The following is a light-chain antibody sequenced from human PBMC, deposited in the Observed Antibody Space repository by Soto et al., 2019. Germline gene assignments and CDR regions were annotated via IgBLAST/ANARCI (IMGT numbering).Light chain of an antibody. V-gene: IGKV3-20*01. CDR1: QRGGSNY. CDR2: GAS. J-gene: IGKJ1*01. CDR3: QQYSIWRT. Sequence: EIVLTQSPGTLCLSPGERATLACRASQRGGSNYLAWYQQKPGQAPRILIFGASGRASGIPDRFSGSGSGTDFTLTISGLQSEDFAVYYCQQYSIWRTFGPGTKVDIK.